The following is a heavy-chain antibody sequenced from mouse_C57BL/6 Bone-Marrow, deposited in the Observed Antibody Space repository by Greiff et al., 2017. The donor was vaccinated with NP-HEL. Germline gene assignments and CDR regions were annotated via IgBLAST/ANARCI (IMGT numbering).Heavy chain of an antibody. CDR3: ARPPITTVVATGGD. D-gene: IGHD1-1*01. Sequence: QVQLQESGAELARPGASVKLSCKASGYTFTSYGISWVKQRTGQGLEWIGEIYPRSGNTYYNEKFKGKATLTADKSSSTAYMELRSLTSEDSAVYFCARPPITTVVATGGDWGQGTTLTVSS. CDR2: IYPRSGNT. J-gene: IGHJ2*01. V-gene: IGHV1-81*01. CDR1: GYTFTSYG.